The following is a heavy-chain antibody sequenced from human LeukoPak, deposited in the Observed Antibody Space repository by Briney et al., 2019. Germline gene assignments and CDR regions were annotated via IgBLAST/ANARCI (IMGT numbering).Heavy chain of an antibody. J-gene: IGHJ4*02. D-gene: IGHD6-6*01. Sequence: GGSLRLSCTASGFSLSDYGMHWVRQAPGKGLEWVALIWSGASAGLYADSVKGRFTISRDGSRNTMYLQMDSLRAEDTAVYYCAKGRGIAARLSAFDYWGQGTLVTVSS. CDR3: AKGRGIAARLSAFDY. CDR2: IWSGASAG. CDR1: GFSLSDYG. V-gene: IGHV3-33*06.